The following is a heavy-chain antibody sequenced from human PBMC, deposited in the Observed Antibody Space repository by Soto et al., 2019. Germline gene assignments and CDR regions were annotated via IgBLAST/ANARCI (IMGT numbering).Heavy chain of an antibody. D-gene: IGHD1-26*01. CDR1: GFTFSSYA. CDR3: AKDRLGATPYSFDY. Sequence: EVQLLESGGGLVQPGGSLRLSCAASGFTFSSYAMSWVRQAPGKGLEWVSAISGSGGTKYYADSVKGRFTISRDNSNNTLYLQMTSLRAEDTALYYCAKDRLGATPYSFDYWGQGTLVTVST. J-gene: IGHJ4*02. V-gene: IGHV3-23*01. CDR2: ISGSGGTK.